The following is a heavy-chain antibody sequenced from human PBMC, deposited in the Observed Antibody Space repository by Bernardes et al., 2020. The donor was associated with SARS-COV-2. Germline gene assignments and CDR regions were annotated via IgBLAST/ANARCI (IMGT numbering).Heavy chain of an antibody. Sequence: SETLSLTCAVYGGSFSGYYWSWIRQPPGKGLEWIGEINHSGSTNYNPSLKSRVTISVDTSKNQFSLKLSSVTAADTAVYYCARGGRGYYDFWSGYYAYFDHWGQGTLVTVSS. CDR3: ARGGRGYYDFWSGYYAYFDH. D-gene: IGHD3-3*01. CDR2: INHSGST. CDR1: GGSFSGYY. J-gene: IGHJ4*02. V-gene: IGHV4-34*01.